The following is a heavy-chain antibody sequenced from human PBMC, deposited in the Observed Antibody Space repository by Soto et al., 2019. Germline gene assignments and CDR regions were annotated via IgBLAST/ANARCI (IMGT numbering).Heavy chain of an antibody. J-gene: IGHJ1*01. CDR1: GGTFSSYA. V-gene: IGHV1-69*06. CDR3: ASQDHCTNGVCYEISDYFQH. Sequence: QVQLVQSGAEVKKPGSSVKVSCKASGGTFSSYAISWVRQAPGQGLEWMGGIIPIFGTANYAQKFQGRVTITADKSASTAYMELSSLRSEDTAVYYCASQDHCTNGVCYEISDYFQHWGQGTLFTVSS. D-gene: IGHD2-8*01. CDR2: IIPIFGTA.